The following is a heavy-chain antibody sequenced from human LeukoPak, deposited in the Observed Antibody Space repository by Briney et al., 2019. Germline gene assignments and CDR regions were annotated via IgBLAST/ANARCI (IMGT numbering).Heavy chain of an antibody. CDR1: GGSFSGYY. V-gene: IGHV4-34*01. Sequence: TSETLSLTCAVYGGSFSGYYWSWIRQPPGKGLEWIGEINHSGSTSYNPSLKSRVTISVDTSKNQFSLKLSSVTAADTAVYYCASGTYDSSGYYYVRRARFDYWGQGTLVTVSS. J-gene: IGHJ4*02. CDR2: INHSGST. CDR3: ASGTYDSSGYYYVRRARFDY. D-gene: IGHD3-22*01.